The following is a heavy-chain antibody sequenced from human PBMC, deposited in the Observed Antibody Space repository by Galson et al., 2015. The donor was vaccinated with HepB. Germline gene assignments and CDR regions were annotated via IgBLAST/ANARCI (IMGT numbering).Heavy chain of an antibody. V-gene: IGHV3-21*01. CDR3: ARSGSEHTFDY. D-gene: IGHD3-22*01. J-gene: IGHJ4*02. CDR2: ISSSSSYI. Sequence: SLRLSCAASGFTFSSYSMNWVRQAPGKGLEWVSSISSSSSYIYYADSVKGRFTISRDNAKNSLYLQMNSLRAEDTAAYYCARSGSEHTFDYWGQGTLVTVSS. CDR1: GFTFSSYS.